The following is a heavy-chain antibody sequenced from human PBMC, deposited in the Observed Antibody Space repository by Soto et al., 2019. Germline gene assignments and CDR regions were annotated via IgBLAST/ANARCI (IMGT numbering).Heavy chain of an antibody. CDR1: GASISSSY. CDR3: VRDKGGSYADAFDI. D-gene: IGHD1-26*01. Sequence: QVQLQESGPGLVKPSETLSLTCTVSGASISSSYWSWIRQPAGKGLEWIGRIYTSGSTNYNPSLKRRLTMSGDTSRNQFSLKLTSVTAADTAFYYCVRDKGGSYADAFDIWGQGTMVTVSS. CDR2: IYTSGST. V-gene: IGHV4-4*07. J-gene: IGHJ3*02.